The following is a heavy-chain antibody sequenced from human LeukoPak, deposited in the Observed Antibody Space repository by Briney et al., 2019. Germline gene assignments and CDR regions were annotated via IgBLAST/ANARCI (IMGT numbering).Heavy chain of an antibody. CDR3: ARTGDGGWFDP. D-gene: IGHD7-27*01. V-gene: IGHV1-69*04. J-gene: IGHJ5*02. CDR2: IIPILGIA. CDR1: GGTFSSYA. Sequence: ASVKVSCKASGGTFSSYAINWVRQAPGQGLEWMGRIIPILGIANYAQKFQGRVTITADKSTSTAYMELSSLRSEDTAVYYCARTGDGGWFDPWGQGTLVTVSS.